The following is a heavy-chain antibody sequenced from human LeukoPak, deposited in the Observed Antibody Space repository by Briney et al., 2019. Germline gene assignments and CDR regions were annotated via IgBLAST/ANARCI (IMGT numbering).Heavy chain of an antibody. D-gene: IGHD2-15*01. V-gene: IGHV3-20*01. CDR1: GFTFDDYG. Sequence: PGGSLRLSCAASGFTFDDYGMSWVRQAPGKGLEWVSGINWNGGSTGYADSVKGRFTISRDNAKNSLYLQMNSLRAEDTALYHCARERGGYCSGGSCYGAIVAFDIWGQGTMVTVSS. CDR2: INWNGGST. CDR3: ARERGGYCSGGSCYGAIVAFDI. J-gene: IGHJ3*02.